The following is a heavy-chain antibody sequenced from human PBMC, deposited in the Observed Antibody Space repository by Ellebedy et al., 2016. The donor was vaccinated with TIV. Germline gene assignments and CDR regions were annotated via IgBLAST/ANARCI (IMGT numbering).Heavy chain of an antibody. CDR1: GFTFSSYS. CDR2: ISSSSSYI. J-gene: IGHJ4*02. Sequence: GESLKISCAASGFTFSSYSMNWVRQAPGKGLEWVSSISSSSSYIYYADSVKGRFTISRDNAKNSLYLQMNSLRAEDTAVYYCARGGGGLDPFDYWGQGTLVTVSS. V-gene: IGHV3-21*04. CDR3: ARGGGGLDPFDY. D-gene: IGHD3-10*01.